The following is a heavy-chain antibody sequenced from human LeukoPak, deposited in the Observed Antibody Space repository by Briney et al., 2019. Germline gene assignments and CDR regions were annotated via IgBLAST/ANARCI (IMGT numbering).Heavy chain of an antibody. D-gene: IGHD4-11*01. CDR2: IYTSGST. V-gene: IGHV4-61*02. CDR1: GGSISSGSYY. Sequence: SETLSLTCTVSGGSISSGSYYWSWIRQPAGKGLEWIGRIYTSGSTNYNPSLKSRVTMSVDTSKNQFSLKLSSVTAADTAVYYCARDDYSNYGNWFDPWGQGTLVTVSS. J-gene: IGHJ5*02. CDR3: ARDDYSNYGNWFDP.